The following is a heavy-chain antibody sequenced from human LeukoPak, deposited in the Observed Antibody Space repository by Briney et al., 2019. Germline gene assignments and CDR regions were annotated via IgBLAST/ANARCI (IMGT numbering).Heavy chain of an antibody. Sequence: GGSLRLSCAASGFTFSSYEMNWVRQAPGKGLEWVSYISSSGSTIYYADSVKGRLTISRDNAKNSLYLQMNSLRAEDTAVYYCARELVVTAIRVSWFDPWGQGTLVTVSS. V-gene: IGHV3-48*03. CDR1: GFTFSSYE. D-gene: IGHD2-21*02. CDR3: ARELVVTAIRVSWFDP. CDR2: ISSSGSTI. J-gene: IGHJ5*02.